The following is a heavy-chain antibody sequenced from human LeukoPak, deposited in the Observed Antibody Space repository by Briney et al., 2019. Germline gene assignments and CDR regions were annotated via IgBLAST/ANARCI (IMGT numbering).Heavy chain of an antibody. J-gene: IGHJ4*02. Sequence: QAGGSLRLSCAASGFSFSNYGMHWVRQAPGEGLEWVAVIWDDGSYKYYADSVKGRFTISRDNSENTLYLQMNSLRAEDTAVYYCAKPTRGSGSFLIDYWGQGTLVTVSS. D-gene: IGHD1-26*01. CDR3: AKPTRGSGSFLIDY. CDR1: GFSFSNYG. CDR2: IWDDGSYK. V-gene: IGHV3-33*06.